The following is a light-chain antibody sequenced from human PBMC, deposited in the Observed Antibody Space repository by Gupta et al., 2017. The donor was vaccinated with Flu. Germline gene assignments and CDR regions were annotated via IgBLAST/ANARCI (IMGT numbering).Light chain of an antibody. V-gene: IGLV6-57*01. J-gene: IGLJ3*02. CDR1: SGSITSYY. CDR2: ENV. Sequence: FMLTQPHSVSESPGKTITISCTRTSGSITSYYVQLHQQRPGSSPTTVVFENVQRPSGVPNRFASCIDCSSNSASLTISGLRTEDEADYYWQSYDSVNQAVFGGGTKLTVL. CDR3: QSYDSVNQAV.